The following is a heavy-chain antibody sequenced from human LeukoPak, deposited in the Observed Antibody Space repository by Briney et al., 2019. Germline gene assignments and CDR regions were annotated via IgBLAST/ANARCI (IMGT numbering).Heavy chain of an antibody. CDR1: GFTFSNYG. V-gene: IGHV3-33*01. Sequence: GGSLRLSCAASGFTFSNYGMHWVRQAPGKGLERVAVIWDDGTKKYYADSVKGRFTISRDNSKNTVDLQMNSLRGEDTAVYYCARDVQWFGESDIDYWGQGTLVTVSS. CDR2: IWDDGTKK. CDR3: ARDVQWFGESDIDY. D-gene: IGHD3-10*01. J-gene: IGHJ4*02.